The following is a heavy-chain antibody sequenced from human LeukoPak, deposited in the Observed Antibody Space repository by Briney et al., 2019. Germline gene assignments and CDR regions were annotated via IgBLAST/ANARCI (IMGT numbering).Heavy chain of an antibody. D-gene: IGHD2/OR15-2a*01. J-gene: IGHJ4*02. Sequence: SETLSLTCVVSGYSTTNGDYWGWIRQSPGKGLEWIGSIYNSASTHYNPSLKSRVTILVDTSKNEFSLKMTSVTAADTAMYYCARNSTSGFFDYWGQGTLATVSS. CDR2: IYNSAST. V-gene: IGHV4-38-2*01. CDR3: ARNSTSGFFDY. CDR1: GYSTTNGDY.